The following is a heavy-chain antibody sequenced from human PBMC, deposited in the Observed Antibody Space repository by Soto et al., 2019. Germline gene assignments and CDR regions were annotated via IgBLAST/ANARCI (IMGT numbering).Heavy chain of an antibody. CDR3: ARGGIVVVSYYYYYMDV. J-gene: IGHJ6*03. CDR1: GYTFTSYG. Sequence: ASVKVSCKASGYTFTSYGISWVRQAPGQGLEWMGWISAYNGNTNYAQKLQGRVTMTTDTSTSTAYMELRRLRSDDTAVYYCARGGIVVVSYYYYYMDVWGKGTTVTISS. D-gene: IGHD2-15*01. CDR2: ISAYNGNT. V-gene: IGHV1-18*01.